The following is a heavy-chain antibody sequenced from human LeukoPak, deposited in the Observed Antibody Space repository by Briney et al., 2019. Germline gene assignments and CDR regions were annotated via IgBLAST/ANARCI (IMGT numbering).Heavy chain of an antibody. Sequence: GGSLRLSCAASGFTFSSYSMNWVRQAPGKGLEWVSSISSDSTYIYYADSVKGRFTISRDNAKNSLYLQMNSLRAEDTAIYYCARDRSRVSDYWGQGTLVTVSS. CDR3: ARDRSRVSDY. J-gene: IGHJ4*02. CDR2: ISSDSTYI. V-gene: IGHV3-21*01. CDR1: GFTFSSYS.